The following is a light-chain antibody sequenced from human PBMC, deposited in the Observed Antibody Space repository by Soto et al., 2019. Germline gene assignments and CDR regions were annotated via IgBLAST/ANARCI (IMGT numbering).Light chain of an antibody. CDR3: QHSGDFRWT. Sequence: EIVLTQSPGTLSLSPGERATLSCRASQSVSSSSLAWYQQKRGQAPRLLIHDASSRATGIPDRFSGSGSGTDFTLTISRLEPEDFAVYYCQHSGDFRWTFGLGTKVEVK. V-gene: IGKV3-20*01. J-gene: IGKJ1*01. CDR2: DAS. CDR1: QSVSSSS.